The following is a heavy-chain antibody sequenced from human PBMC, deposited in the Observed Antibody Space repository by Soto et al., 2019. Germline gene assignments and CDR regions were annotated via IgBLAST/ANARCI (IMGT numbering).Heavy chain of an antibody. Sequence: PGGSLRLSCAASGFTFSSYIMNWVRQAPGKGLEWVSSISSSSSYIYYADSVKGRFTISRDNAKNSLYLQMNSLRAEDTAVYYCAKELGYSYGIDYWGQGTLVTVSS. CDR2: ISSSSSYI. D-gene: IGHD5-18*01. J-gene: IGHJ4*02. CDR1: GFTFSSYI. V-gene: IGHV3-21*01. CDR3: AKELGYSYGIDY.